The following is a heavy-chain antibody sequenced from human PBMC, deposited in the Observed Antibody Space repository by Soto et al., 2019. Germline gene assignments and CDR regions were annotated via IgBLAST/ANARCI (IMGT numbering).Heavy chain of an antibody. V-gene: IGHV4-4*07. CDR3: ARGQRFSDWFDP. Sequence: SETLSLTCTVSGGAISTYYWTWIRQPAGKGLEWIGRIYSSGSTKYNTSLQSRVTMSLDTSNNQFSLRLTSVTAADTAVYYCARGQRFSDWFDPWGQGTLVTVSS. CDR2: IYSSGST. J-gene: IGHJ5*02. CDR1: GGAISTYY. D-gene: IGHD3-3*01.